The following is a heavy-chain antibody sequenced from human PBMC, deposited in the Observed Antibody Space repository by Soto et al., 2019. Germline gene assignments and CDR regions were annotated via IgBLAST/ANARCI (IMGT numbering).Heavy chain of an antibody. V-gene: IGHV1-3*01. CDR3: ARVDSSGWYRGAAFDI. Sequence: QVQLVQSWAEVKKPGASVKVSCKASGYTFTSYAMHWVRQAPGQRLEWMGWINAGNGNTKYSQKFQGRVTITRDTSASTAYMELSSLRSEDTAVYYCARVDSSGWYRGAAFDIWGQGTMVTVSS. CDR2: INAGNGNT. J-gene: IGHJ3*02. CDR1: GYTFTSYA. D-gene: IGHD6-19*01.